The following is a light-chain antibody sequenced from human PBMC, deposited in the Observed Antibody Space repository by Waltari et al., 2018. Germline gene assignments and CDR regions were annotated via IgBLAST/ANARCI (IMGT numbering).Light chain of an antibody. CDR1: NLGGNY. CDR2: QDN. CDR3: QSWDSDLT. V-gene: IGLV3-1*01. Sequence: SYEVTQPPSVSVSPGQTATISCSGANLGGNYVCWFQHKPGQAPVLIIYQDNKRPSGIPGRFSASNSGNTATLTISGAQAVDEADYYCQSWDSDLTFGGGTKLTVL. J-gene: IGLJ2*01.